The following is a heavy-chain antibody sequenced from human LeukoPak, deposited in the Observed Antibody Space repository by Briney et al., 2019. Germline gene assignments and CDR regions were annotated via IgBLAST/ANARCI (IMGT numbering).Heavy chain of an antibody. V-gene: IGHV4-59*01. D-gene: IGHD5-24*01. J-gene: IGHJ4*02. CDR3: ARDRADGYNTFDY. CDR1: GGSISSYY. CDR2: TSHSGNT. Sequence: SETLSLTCTVSGGSISSYYWSWVRQPPGKGLERIGYTSHSGNTNYNPSLKSRITISLDTSKKQFSLIVTSVTAADTALYYCARDRADGYNTFDYWGQGTLVTVSS.